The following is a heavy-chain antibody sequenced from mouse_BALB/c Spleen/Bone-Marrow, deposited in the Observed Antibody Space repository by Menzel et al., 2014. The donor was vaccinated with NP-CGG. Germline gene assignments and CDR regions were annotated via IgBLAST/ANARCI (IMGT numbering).Heavy chain of an antibody. D-gene: IGHD2-1*01. V-gene: IGHV5-6-3*01. CDR2: INSNGGST. J-gene: IGHJ2*01. CDR3: ARGNYGNYVDYFDY. Sequence: DVMLVESGGGLVQPGGSLKLSCAASGFTFCSYGMSWVRQTPDKRLELVASINSNGGSTYYPDSVKGRFTISRDNAKNTLSLQMSSLKSEDTAMYYCARGNYGNYVDYFDYWGQGTTLTVSS. CDR1: GFTFCSYG.